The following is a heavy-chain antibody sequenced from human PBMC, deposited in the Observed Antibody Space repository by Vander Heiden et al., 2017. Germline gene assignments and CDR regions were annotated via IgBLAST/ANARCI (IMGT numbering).Heavy chain of an antibody. V-gene: IGHV2-26*01. D-gene: IGHD6-13*01. CDR2: IFSNDEN. CDR1: GFSLSNASMG. CDR3: ARILDSSSWHGRFDY. J-gene: IGHJ4*03. Sequence: QVTLKESGPVLVKPTETLTLTCTVAGFSLSNASMGVSWIRQPPGKALEWLAHIFSNDENSYSTSLKSRLTISKDTAKSQVVITMTNLETVDTATYYCARILDSSSWHGRFDYWGHGTMVTVSS.